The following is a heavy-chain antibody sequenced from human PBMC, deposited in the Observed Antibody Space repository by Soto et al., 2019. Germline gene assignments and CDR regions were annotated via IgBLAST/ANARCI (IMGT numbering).Heavy chain of an antibody. J-gene: IGHJ6*02. CDR3: AKDLLITGTTTYYYYGMDV. V-gene: IGHV3-30*18. CDR1: GFTFSSYG. D-gene: IGHD1-20*01. Sequence: GGSLRLSCAASGFTFSSYGMHWGRQAPGKGLEWVAVISYDGSNKYYADSVKGRFTISRDNSKNTLYLQMNSLRAEDTAVYYCAKDLLITGTTTYYYYGMDVWGQGTTVTVSS. CDR2: ISYDGSNK.